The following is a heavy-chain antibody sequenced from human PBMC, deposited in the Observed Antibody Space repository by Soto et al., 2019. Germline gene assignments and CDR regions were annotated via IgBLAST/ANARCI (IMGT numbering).Heavy chain of an antibody. CDR2: INHSGST. Sequence: QVQLQQWGAGLLKPSETLSLTCAVYGGSFSGYYWSWIRQPPGKGLEWIGEINHSGSTNYNPSLKSRVTISVDTSKNQFSLKLSSVTAADTAVYYCARDGNPSCSGWYSAFDIWGQGTMVTVSS. V-gene: IGHV4-34*01. CDR1: GGSFSGYY. J-gene: IGHJ3*02. CDR3: ARDGNPSCSGWYSAFDI. D-gene: IGHD6-19*01.